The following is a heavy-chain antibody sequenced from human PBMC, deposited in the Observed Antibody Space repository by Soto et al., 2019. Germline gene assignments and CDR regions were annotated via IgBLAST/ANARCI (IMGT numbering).Heavy chain of an antibody. D-gene: IGHD2-2*01. Sequence: PGGSLRLSCAASGFTFSSYWMHWVRQAPGKGLVWVSRINSDGSSTSYADSVKGRFTISRDNAKNTLYLQMYSLIAEDTALYYCARDYRYCISTSCLNWFDPWGQGTLVTVSS. V-gene: IGHV3-74*01. CDR3: ARDYRYCISTSCLNWFDP. CDR1: GFTFSSYW. J-gene: IGHJ5*02. CDR2: INSDGSST.